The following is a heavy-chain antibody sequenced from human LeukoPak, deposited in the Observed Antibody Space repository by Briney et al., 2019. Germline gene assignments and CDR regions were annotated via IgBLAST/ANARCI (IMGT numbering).Heavy chain of an antibody. Sequence: ASVKVSCKASGYTFTGYYMHWVRQAPGQGLEWMGWINPNSGGTNYAQKFQGRVTMTRDTSISTAYMELSSLRSEDTAVYYCARDFTPPGYYDSSYDAFDIWGQGTMVTVSS. CDR1: GYTFTGYY. D-gene: IGHD3-22*01. V-gene: IGHV1-2*02. J-gene: IGHJ3*02. CDR3: ARDFTPPGYYDSSYDAFDI. CDR2: INPNSGGT.